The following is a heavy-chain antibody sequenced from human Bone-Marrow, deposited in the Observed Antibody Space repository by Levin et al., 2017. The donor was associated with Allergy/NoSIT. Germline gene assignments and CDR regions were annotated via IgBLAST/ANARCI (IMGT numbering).Heavy chain of an antibody. CDR1: GGSFSGYY. J-gene: IGHJ5*02. D-gene: IGHD6-6*01. CDR3: ARLGSRNRRIAARPVGFDP. V-gene: IGHV4-34*01. Sequence: SETLSLTCAVYGGSFSGYYWSWIRQPPGKGLEWIGEINHSGSTNYNPSLKSRVTISVDTSKNQFSLKLSSVTAADTAVYYCARLGSRNRRIAARPVGFDPWGQGTLVTVSS. CDR2: INHSGST.